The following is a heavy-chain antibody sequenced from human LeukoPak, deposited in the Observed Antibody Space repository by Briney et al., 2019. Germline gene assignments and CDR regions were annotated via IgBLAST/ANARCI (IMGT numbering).Heavy chain of an antibody. Sequence: GGSLRLSCAASGFTFSSYGMHWVRQAPGKGLEWVAFIRYDGSNKYYADSVKGRFTISRDNSKNTLYLQMNSLRAEDTAVYYCAKDPKYYYDSSGYFDYWGQGTLVTVSS. CDR1: GFTFSSYG. D-gene: IGHD3-22*01. V-gene: IGHV3-30*02. CDR3: AKDPKYYYDSSGYFDY. CDR2: IRYDGSNK. J-gene: IGHJ4*02.